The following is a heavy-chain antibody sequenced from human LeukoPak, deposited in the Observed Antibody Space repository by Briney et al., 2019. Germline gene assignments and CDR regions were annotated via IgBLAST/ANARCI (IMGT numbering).Heavy chain of an antibody. J-gene: IGHJ4*02. CDR2: IYYSGST. V-gene: IGHV4-39*07. CDR3: ARDLSYYGSGSYYTPGVVY. D-gene: IGHD3-10*01. Sequence: PSETLSLTCTVSGGSISSSSYYWGWIRQPPGKGLEWIGSIYYSGSTYYNPSLKSRVTISVDTSKNQFSLKLSSVTAADTAVYYCARDLSYYGSGSYYTPGVVYWGQGTLVTVSS. CDR1: GGSISSSSYY.